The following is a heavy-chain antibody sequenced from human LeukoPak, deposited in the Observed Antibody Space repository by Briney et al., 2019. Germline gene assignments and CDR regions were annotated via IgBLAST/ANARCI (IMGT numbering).Heavy chain of an antibody. CDR1: GGTFSSYA. Sequence: GASVKVSCKASGGTFSSYAISWVRQAPGQGLEWMGRIIPILGIANYAQKFQGRVTITADKSTSTAYMELSSLRSEDTAVYYCARARFRDPSGYYYYGMDVWGQGTTVTVSS. CDR3: ARARFRDPSGYYYYGMDV. D-gene: IGHD2-21*01. V-gene: IGHV1-69*04. CDR2: IIPILGIA. J-gene: IGHJ6*02.